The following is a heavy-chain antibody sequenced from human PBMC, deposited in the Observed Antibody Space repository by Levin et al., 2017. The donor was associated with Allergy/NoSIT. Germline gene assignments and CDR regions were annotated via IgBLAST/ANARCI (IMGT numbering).Heavy chain of an antibody. V-gene: IGHV4-39*01. Sequence: SQTLSLTCTVSGGSISSSSYYWGWIRQPPGKGLEWIGSIYYSGSTYYNPSLKSRVTISEDTSKNQFSLKLSSVTAADTAVYYCARIYYDSSGYWFDPWGQGTLVTVSS. CDR1: GGSISSSSYY. J-gene: IGHJ5*02. D-gene: IGHD3-22*01. CDR2: IYYSGST. CDR3: ARIYYDSSGYWFDP.